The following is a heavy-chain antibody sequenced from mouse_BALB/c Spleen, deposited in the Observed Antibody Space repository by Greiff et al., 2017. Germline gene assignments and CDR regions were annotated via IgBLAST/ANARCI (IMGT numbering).Heavy chain of an antibody. CDR2: IWSGGST. D-gene: IGHD1-1*01. Sequence: QVQLKESGPGLVQPSQSLSITCTVSGFSLTSYGVHWVRQSPGKGLEWLGVIWSGGSTDYNAAFISRLSISKDNSKSQVFFKMNSLQANDTAIYYCARKSDYYGSSWFAYWGQGTLVTVSA. CDR1: GFSLTSYG. V-gene: IGHV2-2*02. J-gene: IGHJ3*01. CDR3: ARKSDYYGSSWFAY.